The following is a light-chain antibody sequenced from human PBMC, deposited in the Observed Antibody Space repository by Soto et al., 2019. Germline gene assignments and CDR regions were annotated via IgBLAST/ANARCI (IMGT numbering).Light chain of an antibody. CDR1: SGSVSTTYY. V-gene: IGLV8-61*01. CDR2: STN. CDR3: MLYMGGGIGV. Sequence: QTVVTQEPSFSVSPGRTVTLTCGLSSGSVSTTYYPSWYQQTPGQAPRTLISSTNIRSSGVPDRFSGSILGNKAALTITGAWADDESDYYCMLYMGGGIGVFGGGTKLTVL. J-gene: IGLJ3*02.